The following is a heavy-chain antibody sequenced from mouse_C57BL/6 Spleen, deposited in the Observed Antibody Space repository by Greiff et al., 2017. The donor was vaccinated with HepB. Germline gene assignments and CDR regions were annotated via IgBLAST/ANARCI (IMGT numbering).Heavy chain of an antibody. V-gene: IGHV1-19*01. D-gene: IGHD2-10*01. CDR2: INPYNGGT. CDR1: GYTFTDYY. J-gene: IGHJ4*01. CDR3: ARSTYYGNYEAAMDY. Sequence: EVQLQQSGPVLVKPGASVKMSCKASGYTFTDYYMNWVKQSHGKSLEWIGVINPYNGGTSYNQKFKGKATLTVDKSSSTAYMELNSLTSEDSAVYYCARSTYYGNYEAAMDYWGQGTSVTVSS.